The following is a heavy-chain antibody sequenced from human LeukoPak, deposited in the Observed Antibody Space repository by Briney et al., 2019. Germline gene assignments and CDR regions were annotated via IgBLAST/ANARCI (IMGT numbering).Heavy chain of an antibody. V-gene: IGHV2-70*17. Sequence: SGPALVEPTQTLTLTCTFSGFPLSTSGMCVSWIRQPPGKALEWLVRIDWDDDKFYSTSLRTRLTISKDTSKNQVVLTMTNVDPVDTATYYCARISHLGGRSNFDYWGQGTLVTVSS. D-gene: IGHD6-19*01. J-gene: IGHJ4*02. CDR3: ARISHLGGRSNFDY. CDR2: IDWDDDK. CDR1: GFPLSTSGMC.